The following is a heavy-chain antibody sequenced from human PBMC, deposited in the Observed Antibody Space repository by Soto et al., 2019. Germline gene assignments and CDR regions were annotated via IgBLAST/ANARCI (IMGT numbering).Heavy chain of an antibody. CDR1: GYSFTSYW. J-gene: IGHJ6*02. V-gene: IGHV5-51*01. D-gene: IGHD5-12*01. CDR2: IYPGDSDT. Sequence: ESLKISCKGSGYSFTSYWIGWVRQMPGKGLEWMGIIYPGDSDTRYSPSFQGQVTISADKSISTAYLQWSSLKASDTAMYYCARLKSTIVATTNYGIDVWALGTTVTVSS. CDR3: ARLKSTIVATTNYGIDV.